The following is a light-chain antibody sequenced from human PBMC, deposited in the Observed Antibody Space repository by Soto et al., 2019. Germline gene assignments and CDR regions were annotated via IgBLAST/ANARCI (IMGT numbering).Light chain of an antibody. CDR1: QSVSSSY. J-gene: IGKJ1*01. CDR2: GAS. V-gene: IGKV3-20*01. CDR3: QQYGSSFTWT. Sequence: IVLTHSPGTLSLSPLERATLSFMAIQSVSSSYLAWYQQKPGQAPRLLIYGASTRATGIPARFSGSGSGTEFTLTISRLEPEDFAVYYCQQYGSSFTWTFGQGTKVDIK.